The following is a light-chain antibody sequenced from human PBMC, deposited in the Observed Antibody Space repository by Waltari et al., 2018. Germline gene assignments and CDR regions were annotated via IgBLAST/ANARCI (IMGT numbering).Light chain of an antibody. V-gene: IGKV1-5*01. J-gene: IGKJ1*01. CDR2: DAS. CDR1: QTISTW. Sequence: IQMTQSPSTLSASVGDRVTITCRASQTISTWLAWYQQKPGQAPKLLIYDASTIQSGVPSRFSGSGSGTEFSLTISTLQPDDFATYYCQQYQTFRTFGRGTRVELK. CDR3: QQYQTFRT.